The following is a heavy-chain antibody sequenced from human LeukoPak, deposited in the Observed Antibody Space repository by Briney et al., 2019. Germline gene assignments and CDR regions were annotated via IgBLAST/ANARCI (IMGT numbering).Heavy chain of an antibody. CDR1: GFTFSSYA. CDR3: ARDPYCSSTSCYGYFQH. CDR2: ISGSGGST. D-gene: IGHD2-2*01. V-gene: IGHV3-23*01. J-gene: IGHJ1*01. Sequence: GGSLRLSCAASGFTFSSYAMSWARQAPGKGLEWVSAISGSGGSTYYADSVKGRFTISRDNSKNTLYLQMNSLRAEDTAVYYCARDPYCSSTSCYGYFQHWGQGTLVTVSS.